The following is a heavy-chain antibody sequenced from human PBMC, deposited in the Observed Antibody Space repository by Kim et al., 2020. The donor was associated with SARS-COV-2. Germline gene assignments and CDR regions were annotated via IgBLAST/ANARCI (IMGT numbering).Heavy chain of an antibody. CDR3: AKGLGTMVRAVMWPYGMDV. V-gene: IGHV3-23*01. CDR1: GFTFSSYA. CDR2: ISGSGGST. Sequence: GGSLRLSCAASGFTFSSYAMSWVRQAPGKGLEWVSAISGSGGSTYYADSVKGRFTISRDNSKNTLYLQMNSLRAEDTDVYYCAKGLGTMVRAVMWPYGMDVWGQGTTVTVSS. D-gene: IGHD3-10*01. J-gene: IGHJ6*02.